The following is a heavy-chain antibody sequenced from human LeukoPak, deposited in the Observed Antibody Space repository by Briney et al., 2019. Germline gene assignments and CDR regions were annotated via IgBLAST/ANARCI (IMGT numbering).Heavy chain of an antibody. Sequence: SETLSLTCTVSGGSISSSSYYWGWIRQPPGKGLEWIGSIYYSGSTYYNPSLKSRVTISVDTSKNQFSLKLSSVIAADTAVYYCARDPAYYYDSSGRRGIDYWGQGTLVTVSS. CDR3: ARDPAYYYDSSGRRGIDY. CDR2: IYYSGST. V-gene: IGHV4-39*07. J-gene: IGHJ4*02. D-gene: IGHD3-22*01. CDR1: GGSISSSSYY.